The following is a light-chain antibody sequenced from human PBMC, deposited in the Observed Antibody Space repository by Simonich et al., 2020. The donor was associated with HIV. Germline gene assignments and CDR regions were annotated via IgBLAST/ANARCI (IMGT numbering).Light chain of an antibody. Sequence: DIMMTQYPDSLAVSLGEGATINCKSSRSVLYSSNKKNYLAWYQHKPGQPPKLLIYCASTRESGVPDRFSGSGSGTNFTLTISSLQAEDVAVYYCQQYYTIPITFGQGTRLEI. CDR2: CAS. J-gene: IGKJ5*01. CDR3: QQYYTIPIT. CDR1: RSVLYSSNKKNY. V-gene: IGKV4-1*01.